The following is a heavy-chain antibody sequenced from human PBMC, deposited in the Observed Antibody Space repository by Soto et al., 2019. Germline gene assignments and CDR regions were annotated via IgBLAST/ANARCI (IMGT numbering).Heavy chain of an antibody. CDR1: GGSFSGYY. CDR2: INHSGST. Sequence: PSETLSLTCAVYGGSFSGYYWSWIRQPPGKGLEWIGEINHSGSTNYNPSLKSRVTISVDTSKNQFSLKLSSVTAADTAVYYCARGKLFDYVWGSYRYHFDYWGQGTVVTVS. V-gene: IGHV4-34*01. CDR3: ARGKLFDYVWGSYRYHFDY. D-gene: IGHD3-16*02. J-gene: IGHJ4*02.